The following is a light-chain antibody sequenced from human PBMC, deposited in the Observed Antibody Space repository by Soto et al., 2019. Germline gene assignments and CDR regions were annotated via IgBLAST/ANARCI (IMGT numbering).Light chain of an antibody. CDR2: AAS. V-gene: IGKV1-27*01. J-gene: IGKJ1*01. CDR1: QGITDY. Sequence: DIQMTQSPSSLSASVGDRVTITCRASQGITDYLAWYQQKPGQVPNLLIYAASILQSGVICRFSGSGSGTDYTLTITGLQPEDVATYYCQNYNSAPWTFGQGTKVEIK. CDR3: QNYNSAPWT.